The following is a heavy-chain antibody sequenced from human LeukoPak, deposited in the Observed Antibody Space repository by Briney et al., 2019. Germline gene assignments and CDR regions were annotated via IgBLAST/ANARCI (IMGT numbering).Heavy chain of an antibody. D-gene: IGHD6-13*01. V-gene: IGHV1-2*02. CDR1: GYTFTGYY. J-gene: IGHJ5*02. Sequence: GASVKVSCKASGYTFTGYYMHWVRQAPGEGLEWMGCINPNSGGTNYAQKFQGRVTMTRDTSISTAYMELRGLRSDNTAVYYCARDRGIGEADSFDGWGQGTLVTVS. CDR3: ARDRGIGEADSFDG. CDR2: INPNSGGT.